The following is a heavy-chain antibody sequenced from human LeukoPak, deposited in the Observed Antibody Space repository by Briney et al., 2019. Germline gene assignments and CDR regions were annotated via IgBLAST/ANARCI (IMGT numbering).Heavy chain of an antibody. CDR3: ARGRYYGSGSYYIPMNFDY. J-gene: IGHJ4*02. Sequence: PSETLSLTCTVSNGSISIYYWGWIRQPPGKGLEWIGNISYSGSTIYKPSLKSRVTISLDTSKNQFSLKLTSVTAADTAVYYCARGRYYGSGSYYIPMNFDYWGQGTLVTVSS. CDR2: ISYSGST. D-gene: IGHD3-10*01. V-gene: IGHV4-59*08. CDR1: NGSISIYY.